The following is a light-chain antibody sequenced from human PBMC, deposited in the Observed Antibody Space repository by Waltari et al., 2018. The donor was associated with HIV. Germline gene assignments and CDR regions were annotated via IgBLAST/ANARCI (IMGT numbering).Light chain of an antibody. CDR2: WAS. CDR3: QQSFSVPLT. Sequence: DIVMTQSPDSLAVSLGERATINCKSSQSVLYTSNNKNYLAWYQQKPRQPPKLLIYWASTRESGVPDRFSGSGSGTDFTLTISSLQAEDVAVYYCQQSFSVPLTFGPGTKVDV. V-gene: IGKV4-1*01. CDR1: QSVLYTSNNKNY. J-gene: IGKJ3*01.